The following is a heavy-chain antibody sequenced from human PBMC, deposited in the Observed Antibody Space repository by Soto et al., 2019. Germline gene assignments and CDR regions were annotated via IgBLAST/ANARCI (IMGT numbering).Heavy chain of an antibody. J-gene: IGHJ5*02. D-gene: IGHD6-13*01. CDR3: ARSEAAAGTNWFDP. CDR2: IDWDDDK. CDR1: GFSLSTSGMC. V-gene: IGHV2-70*11. Sequence: SGPTLGNPTQTLTLTCTCSGFSLSTSGMCVSWIRQPPGKALEWLARIDWDDDKYYSTSLKTRLTISKDTSKNQVVLTMTNMDPVDTATYYCARSEAAAGTNWFDPWGQGTLVPVSS.